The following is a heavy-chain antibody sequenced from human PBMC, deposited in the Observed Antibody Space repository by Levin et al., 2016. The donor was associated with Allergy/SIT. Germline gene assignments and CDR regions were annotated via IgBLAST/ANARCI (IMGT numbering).Heavy chain of an antibody. CDR3: ARDMGDYNWNDEAADY. Sequence: GGSLRLSCAASGFTFSDYYMSWIRQAPGKGLEWVSYISSSGSTIYYADSVKGRFTISRDNAKNSLYLQMNSLRAEDTAVYYCARDMGDYNWNDEAADYWGQGTLVTVSS. CDR1: GFTFSDYY. J-gene: IGHJ4*02. V-gene: IGHV3-11*01. CDR2: ISSSGSTI. D-gene: IGHD1-20*01.